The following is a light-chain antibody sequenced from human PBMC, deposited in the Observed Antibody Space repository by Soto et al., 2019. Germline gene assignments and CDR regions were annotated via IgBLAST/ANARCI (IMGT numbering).Light chain of an antibody. J-gene: IGKJ4*01. CDR1: QNINTW. CDR3: QQLNTYPVT. V-gene: IGKV1-5*03. CDR2: KAS. Sequence: DIQMTQSPTTVSASVGDRVTITCRASQNINTWLAWYQQKPGKAPKLLILKASTLESGVPSRFSGSGSGTEFTLTISSLQPDDLATYYCQQLNTYPVTFGGGTKVDVK.